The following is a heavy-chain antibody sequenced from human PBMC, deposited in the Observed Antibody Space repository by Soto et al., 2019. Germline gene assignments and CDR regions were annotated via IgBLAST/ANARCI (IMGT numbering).Heavy chain of an antibody. Sequence: QVQLVQSGAEVKKPGSSVKVSCKASGGTFSSYTISWVRQAPGQWLEWMGRIIPILGIANYAQKFQGRVTITADKSTSTAYMELSSLRSEDTAVYYCATAQVVVAASYYYYGMDVWGQGTTVTVSS. V-gene: IGHV1-69*02. D-gene: IGHD2-15*01. CDR1: GGTFSSYT. CDR2: IIPILGIA. J-gene: IGHJ6*02. CDR3: ATAQVVVAASYYYYGMDV.